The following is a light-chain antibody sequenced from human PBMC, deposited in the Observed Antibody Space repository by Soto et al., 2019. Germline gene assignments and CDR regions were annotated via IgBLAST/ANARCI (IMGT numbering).Light chain of an antibody. CDR3: LQDFNYPRT. J-gene: IGKJ3*01. CDR2: GAS. CDR1: QGIKND. Sequence: AIQMTQSPSSLSASVGDRVTMTCRASQGIKNDLGWYQQRPGKAPRLLIYGASTLYSGVPSRFSDTGSGIDFTLTINSLQPEDFATYYCLQDFNYPRTFGPGTRV. V-gene: IGKV1-6*01.